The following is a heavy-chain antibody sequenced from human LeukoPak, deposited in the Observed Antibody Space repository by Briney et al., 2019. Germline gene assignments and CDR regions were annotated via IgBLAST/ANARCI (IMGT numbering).Heavy chain of an antibody. D-gene: IGHD2-8*02. CDR3: ARGYWYYFDY. Sequence: GGSLRLSCAASGFTVSRNYWSWVRQAPGKGLEWVSVIYGGSTTYYADSVKGRFTISRDNSKNTLYLQMTSLRAEDTAVYYCARGYWYYFDYWGQGTLVTVSS. CDR1: GFTVSRNY. CDR2: IYGGSTT. J-gene: IGHJ4*02. V-gene: IGHV3-53*01.